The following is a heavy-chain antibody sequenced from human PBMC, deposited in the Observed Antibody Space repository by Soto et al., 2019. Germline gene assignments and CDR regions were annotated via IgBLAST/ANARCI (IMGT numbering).Heavy chain of an antibody. V-gene: IGHV6-1*01. Sequence: QVQLQQSGPGLVKPSQTLSLTCAISGDSVSSSRAAWNWIRQSPSRGLEWLGRTYYRSKWYDDYAVSVKGRISINPDTSKNQFSLHLSSVTPEDTALYFCTSEGAASTDYGGNIDPWGRGTLVTVS. CDR1: GDSVSSSRAA. D-gene: IGHD2-15*01. CDR2: TYYRSKWYD. CDR3: TSEGAASTDYGGNIDP. J-gene: IGHJ5*02.